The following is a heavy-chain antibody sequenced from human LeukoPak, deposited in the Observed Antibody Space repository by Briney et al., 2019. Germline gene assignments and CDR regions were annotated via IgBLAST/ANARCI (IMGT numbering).Heavy chain of an antibody. CDR1: GFTFSSYA. J-gene: IGHJ3*02. D-gene: IGHD1-26*01. CDR2: IRVGGSTE. Sequence: GGSLRLSCAASGFTFSSYAMSWVRQAPGKGLEWVATIRVGGSTEYPVDSMKGRFTISRDNAKNSLHLQMNSLRAEDTAVYYCATYSGPDKWDASDMWGQGTLVTVSS. CDR3: ATYSGPDKWDASDM. V-gene: IGHV3-7*01.